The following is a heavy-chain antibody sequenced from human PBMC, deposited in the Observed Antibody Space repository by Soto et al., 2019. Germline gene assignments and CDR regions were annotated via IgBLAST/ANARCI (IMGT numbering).Heavy chain of an antibody. Sequence: GASVKVSCKASGYSFIGYYMHWVRQAPGQGLEWMGWINPNSGGTNYAQKFQGRVTMTRDTSTTTAYMEVSRLRSDDTAVYYCARGAGYHDFWSGRFTANWLDPWGQGTLVTVSS. D-gene: IGHD3-3*01. CDR2: INPNSGGT. CDR1: GYSFIGYY. CDR3: ARGAGYHDFWSGRFTANWLDP. J-gene: IGHJ5*02. V-gene: IGHV1-2*02.